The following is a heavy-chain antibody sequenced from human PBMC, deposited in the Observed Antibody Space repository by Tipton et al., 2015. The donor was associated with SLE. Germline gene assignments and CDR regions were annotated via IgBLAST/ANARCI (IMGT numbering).Heavy chain of an antibody. Sequence: SLRLSCTASGFTFTNFAMSWVRQPPGKGLEWVSGVSGSGDRTYYTDSVKGRFTISRDNSKNTLYLQMNSLRPEDTAVYYCAKDGPWGSSFDNWGQGTLVTVSS. CDR3: AKDGPWGSSFDN. D-gene: IGHD3-16*01. CDR1: GFTFTNFA. J-gene: IGHJ5*02. V-gene: IGHV3-23*01. CDR2: VSGSGDRT.